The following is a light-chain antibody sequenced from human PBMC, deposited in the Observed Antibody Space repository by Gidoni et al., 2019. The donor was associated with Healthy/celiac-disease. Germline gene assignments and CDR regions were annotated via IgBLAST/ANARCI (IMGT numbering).Light chain of an antibody. J-gene: IGKJ4*01. Sequence: EIVMTQSPATLSVSPGERATLSCRASQSVSSNLAWSQQKPGQAPRLLIYGASTRATGIPARFSGSGSGTEFTLTISSLQSEDVAVYYCQQYNNWHPLTFGGGTKVEIK. CDR1: QSVSSN. CDR3: QQYNNWHPLT. CDR2: GAS. V-gene: IGKV3-15*01.